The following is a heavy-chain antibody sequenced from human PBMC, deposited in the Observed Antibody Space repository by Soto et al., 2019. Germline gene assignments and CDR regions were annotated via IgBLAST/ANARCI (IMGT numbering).Heavy chain of an antibody. CDR2: ISSSGSTI. V-gene: IGHV3-11*01. CDR3: ARALWEYYDFWDKTRGGYYYYYYMDV. CDR1: GFTFSDYY. D-gene: IGHD3-3*01. Sequence: GGSLRLSCAASGFTFSDYYMSWIRQAPGKGLEWVSYISSSGSTIYYADSVKGRFTISRDNAKNSLYLQMNSLRAEDTAVYYCARALWEYYDFWDKTRGGYYYYYYMDVWGKGTTVTVSS. J-gene: IGHJ6*03.